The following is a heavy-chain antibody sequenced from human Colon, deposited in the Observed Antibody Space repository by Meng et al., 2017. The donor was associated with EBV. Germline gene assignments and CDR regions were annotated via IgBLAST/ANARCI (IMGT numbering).Heavy chain of an antibody. D-gene: IGHD6-19*01. CDR2: IYYSGST. CDR1: GGSVSSGGSY. CDR3: ARVSSGWDYFDY. J-gene: IGHJ4*02. Sequence: QVRLQEPGPGLVKLSQTLSLTCTVSGGSVSSGGSYWTWIRQHPGKGLEWFGHIYYSGSTFYNPSLKRRVIISIDTSKNQFSLNLRSVTAADTAVYYCARVSSGWDYFDYWGQGTLVTVSS. V-gene: IGHV4-31*03.